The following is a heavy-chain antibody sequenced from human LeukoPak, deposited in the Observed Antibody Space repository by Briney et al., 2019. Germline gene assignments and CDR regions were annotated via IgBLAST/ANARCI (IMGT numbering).Heavy chain of an antibody. V-gene: IGHV4-59*08. J-gene: IGHJ5*02. CDR2: VYYSGII. CDR1: GGSISSSY. D-gene: IGHD4-17*01. Sequence: SETLSLTCTVSGGSISSSYWSWIRQPPGKGLEWIGYVYYSGIINYNPSLKTRVTLSVDTSKNQFSLKLTSVTAADTAIYYCARFLTTVTTSGRRSGWFDPWGQGTLVTVSS. CDR3: ARFLTTVTTSGRRSGWFDP.